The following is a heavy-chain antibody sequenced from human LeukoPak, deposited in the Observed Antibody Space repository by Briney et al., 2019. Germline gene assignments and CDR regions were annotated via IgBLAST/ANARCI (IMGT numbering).Heavy chain of an antibody. Sequence: PSETLSLTCAVYGGSFSGYYWSWIRQPPGKGLEWIGEINHSGSTNYNPSLKSRVTISVDTSKNQFSLKPSSVTAADTAVYYCARGTRYARGAFDIWGQGTMVTVSS. CDR3: ARGTRYARGAFDI. D-gene: IGHD2-2*01. V-gene: IGHV4-34*01. J-gene: IGHJ3*02. CDR1: GGSFSGYY. CDR2: INHSGST.